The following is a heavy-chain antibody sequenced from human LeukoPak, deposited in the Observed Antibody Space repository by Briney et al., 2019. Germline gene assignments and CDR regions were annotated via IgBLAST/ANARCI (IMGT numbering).Heavy chain of an antibody. V-gene: IGHV4-38-2*02. CDR1: GYSIRNGYN. Sequence: SETLSLTCTVSGYSIRNGYNWGWIRLSPGKGLEWLGSIYQSGSTYDNPSLKSRVTISVDTSKNQFSLKVNSVTAADTALYYCARGDCSSTICYSPMDVWGKGTTVTVSS. D-gene: IGHD2-2*01. J-gene: IGHJ6*03. CDR2: IYQSGST. CDR3: ARGDCSSTICYSPMDV.